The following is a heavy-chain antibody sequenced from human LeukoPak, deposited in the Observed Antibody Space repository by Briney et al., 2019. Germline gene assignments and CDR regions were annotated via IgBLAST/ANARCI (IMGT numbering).Heavy chain of an antibody. J-gene: IGHJ4*02. V-gene: IGHV4-34*01. D-gene: IGHD6-13*01. CDR2: IKHSGST. Sequence: SETLSLTCAVYGGSFSGYYWSWIRQPPGKGLEWIGEIKHSGSTNYNPSLKSRVTISVDTSKNQFSLKLSSVTAADTAVYYCASCDSSSWPNFDYWGQGTLVTVSS. CDR1: GGSFSGYY. CDR3: ASCDSSSWPNFDY.